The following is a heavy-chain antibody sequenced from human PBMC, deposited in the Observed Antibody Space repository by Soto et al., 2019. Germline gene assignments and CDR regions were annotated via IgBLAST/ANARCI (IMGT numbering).Heavy chain of an antibody. CDR3: ARARRRPRDDILAGQFDY. CDR2: IYYSGST. J-gene: IGHJ4*02. V-gene: IGHV4-31*03. D-gene: IGHD3-9*01. CDR1: GGSISSGGYY. Sequence: QVQLQESGPGLVKPSQTLSLTCTVSGGSISSGGYYWSWIRQHPGKGLEWIGYIYYSGSTYYNSSLKSRVTISVDTSKNQFSLKLSSVTAADTAVYYCARARRRPRDDILAGQFDYWGQGTLVTVSS.